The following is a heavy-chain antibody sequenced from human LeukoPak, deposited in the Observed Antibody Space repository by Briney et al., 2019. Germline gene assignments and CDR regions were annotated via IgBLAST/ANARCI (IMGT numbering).Heavy chain of an antibody. J-gene: IGHJ4*02. Sequence: SETLSLTCSVSGGSITGYYWSWLRQPPGKGLEWIGYIYNSGSTSNPSLKSRVTISEDTSKNQFSLKLSSVAAADTAVYYCAGHPRLADFDNWGQGTLVTVST. V-gene: IGHV4-59*08. CDR1: GGSITGYY. CDR2: IYNSGST. D-gene: IGHD3-9*01. CDR3: AGHPRLADFDN.